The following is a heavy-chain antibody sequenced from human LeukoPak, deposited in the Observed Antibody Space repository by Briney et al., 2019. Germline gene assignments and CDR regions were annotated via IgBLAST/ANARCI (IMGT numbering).Heavy chain of an antibody. J-gene: IGHJ4*02. Sequence: KPSETLSLTCTVSGYSISSGYYWGWIRQPPGKGLEWIGSIYHSGSTYYNPSLKSRVTISVDTSKNQFSLKLSSVTAADTAVYYCATKTNYYDSSGYSQVFDYWGQGTLVTVSS. D-gene: IGHD3-22*01. CDR1: GYSISSGYY. CDR3: ATKTNYYDSSGYSQVFDY. CDR2: IYHSGST. V-gene: IGHV4-38-2*02.